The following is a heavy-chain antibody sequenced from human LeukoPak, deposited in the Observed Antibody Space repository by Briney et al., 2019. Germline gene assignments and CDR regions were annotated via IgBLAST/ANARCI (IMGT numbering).Heavy chain of an antibody. J-gene: IGHJ6*03. V-gene: IGHV4-38-2*01. D-gene: IGHD3-3*02. CDR2: IHHSGST. Sequence: SETLSLTCAVSGYSISGGYYWGWIRQPPGRGLEWIATIHHSGSTYYNPSLKSRVTISVDTSKNQFSLRLSSVTAADTAVYYCARAPNLNAIFRVVYYMDVWGKGTTVTVSS. CDR3: ARAPNLNAIFRVVYYMDV. CDR1: GYSISGGYY.